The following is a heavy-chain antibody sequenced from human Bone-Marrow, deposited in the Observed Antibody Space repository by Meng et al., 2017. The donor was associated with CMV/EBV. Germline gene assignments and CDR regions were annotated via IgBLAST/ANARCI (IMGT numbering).Heavy chain of an antibody. CDR2: IKQDGSEK. V-gene: IGHV3-7*01. D-gene: IGHD2-2*02. J-gene: IGHJ4*02. CDR1: GFTFSSYW. CDR3: AKRGAAIRD. Sequence: GESLKISCAASGFTFSSYWMSWVRQAPGKGLEWVANIKQDGSEKYYVDSGKGRFTISRDNSKNMLYLQMNSLSAEDTAVYYCAKRGAAIRDWGQGKLVTVSS.